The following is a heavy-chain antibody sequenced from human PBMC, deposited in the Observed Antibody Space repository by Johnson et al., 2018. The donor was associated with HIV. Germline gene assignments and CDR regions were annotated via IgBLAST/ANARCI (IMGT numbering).Heavy chain of an antibody. CDR1: GFTFSSYA. CDR2: ISYDGSKK. Sequence: QVQLVESGGGVVQPGRSLRLSCAASGFTFSSYAMHWVRQAPGKGLEWVAVISYDGSKKYYADSVKGRFTISRENSKNTLNLQMNSLRADDTAVYYCARETYNWAGGDAFDIWGQGTMVTVSS. J-gene: IGHJ3*02. V-gene: IGHV3-30*04. CDR3: ARETYNWAGGDAFDI. D-gene: IGHD1-20*01.